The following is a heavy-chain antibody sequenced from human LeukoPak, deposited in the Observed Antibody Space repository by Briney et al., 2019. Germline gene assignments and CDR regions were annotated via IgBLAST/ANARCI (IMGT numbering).Heavy chain of an antibody. J-gene: IGHJ4*02. D-gene: IGHD6-19*01. CDR2: ISGGGGIT. CDR3: AKTMTARYSSGPSDY. V-gene: IGHV3-23*01. CDR1: GFTFSSYA. Sequence: PGGSLRLSCAASGFTFSSYAMSWVRQAPGKGLEWVSVISGGGGITYYVDSVKGRFTISRDNAKNTLYLLMNSLRAEDTAVFYCAKTMTARYSSGPSDYWGQGTLVTVSS.